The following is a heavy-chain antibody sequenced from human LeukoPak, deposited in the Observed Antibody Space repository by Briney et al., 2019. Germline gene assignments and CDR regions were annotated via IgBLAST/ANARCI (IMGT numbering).Heavy chain of an antibody. J-gene: IGHJ6*03. CDR2: ISSSSSTI. V-gene: IGHV3-48*01. Sequence: GGSLRLSCAASGFTFSSYSMNWVRQAPGKGLEWVSYISSSSSTIYYADSVKGRFTISRDNAKNSLYLQMNSLRAEDTAVYYCARGSPLSYYDFWSGQGSYMDVWGKGTTVTVSS. CDR1: GFTFSSYS. D-gene: IGHD3-3*01. CDR3: ARGSPLSYYDFWSGQGSYMDV.